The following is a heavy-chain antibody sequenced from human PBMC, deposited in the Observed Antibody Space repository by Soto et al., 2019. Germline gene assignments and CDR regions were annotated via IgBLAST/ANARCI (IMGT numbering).Heavy chain of an antibody. CDR3: ASRSDFDFWSGYV. CDR1: GASISTSGYY. CDR2: ISYSGTT. Sequence: SETLSLTCTVSGASISTSGYYWAWIRQSPGKGLEWIGCISYSGTTYYNPSLKSRVTVSVDTSKNQFSLKLSSVTAADTAVYYCASRSDFDFWSGYVWGQGTLVTVSS. V-gene: IGHV4-39*01. J-gene: IGHJ4*02. D-gene: IGHD3-3*01.